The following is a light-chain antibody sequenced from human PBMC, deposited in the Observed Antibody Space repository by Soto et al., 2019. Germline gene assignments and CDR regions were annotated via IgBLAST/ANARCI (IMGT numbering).Light chain of an antibody. Sequence: SYVLTQPPSVSVAPGKAARITCGGNNIGSKSVHWYQQKPGQAPLLVIYYDRDRPSGIPGRFSGSNSGNTATLTISRVEAGDEADYYCQLWDGGSGHRVFGGGTKLTVL. CDR3: QLWDGGSGHRV. CDR2: YDR. V-gene: IGLV3-21*04. J-gene: IGLJ2*01. CDR1: NIGSKS.